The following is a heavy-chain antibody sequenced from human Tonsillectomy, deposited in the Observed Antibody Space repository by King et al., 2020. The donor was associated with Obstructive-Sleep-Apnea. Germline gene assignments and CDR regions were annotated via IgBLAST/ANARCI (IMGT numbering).Heavy chain of an antibody. CDR2: MYNSGST. J-gene: IGHJ4*02. CDR3: ATLRVTTVTVFDY. D-gene: IGHD4-11*01. V-gene: IGHV4-59*12. Sequence: QLQESGPGLVKPSGTLSLTCGVSGGSMITYYWSWVRQPPGKGLECIGYMYNSGSTHYNPSLKSRVTMSVDTSKNQFSLNLSSVTAADTAVYYCATLRVTTVTVFDYWGQGTLVTVSS. CDR1: GGSMITYY.